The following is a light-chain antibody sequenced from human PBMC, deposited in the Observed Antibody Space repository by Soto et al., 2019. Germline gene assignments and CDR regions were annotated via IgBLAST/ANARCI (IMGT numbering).Light chain of an antibody. CDR3: QSFDTRLNTVV. V-gene: IGLV1-40*01. Sequence: QSVVTQPPSVSGAQGQRVTISCTGSGSNIGADYDVHWYQQFPGRAPKLLIYGNRNRPSGVPDRFSGTKSGTSASLDITGLQAEDEADYYCQSFDTRLNTVVFGGGTKLTVL. CDR2: GNR. J-gene: IGLJ2*01. CDR1: GSNIGADYD.